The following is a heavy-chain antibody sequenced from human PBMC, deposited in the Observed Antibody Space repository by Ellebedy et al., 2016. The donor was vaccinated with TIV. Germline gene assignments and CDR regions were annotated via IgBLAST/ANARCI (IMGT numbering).Heavy chain of an antibody. CDR3: ARHTYYDFWSGYRYFDY. V-gene: IGHV3-23*01. CDR2: IIASGDTT. J-gene: IGHJ4*02. D-gene: IGHD3-3*01. CDR1: GFTLTTSA. Sequence: PGGSLRLSCAASGFTLTTSAMSWVRQAPGKGLECVSTIIASGDTTYYADSVKGRFAISRDESKNTLHLQMSSLRAEDTAVYYCARHTYYDFWSGYRYFDYWGQGTLVTVSS.